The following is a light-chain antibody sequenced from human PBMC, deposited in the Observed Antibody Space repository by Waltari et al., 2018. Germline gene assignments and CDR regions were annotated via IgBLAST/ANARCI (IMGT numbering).Light chain of an antibody. CDR1: QSVSSN. J-gene: IGKJ1*01. V-gene: IGKV3-15*01. Sequence: EIVMTQSPATLSVSPGERATLSCRASQSVSSNLAWYQQKPGQAPRHLIYGASTRATGIPARFSGSGSGTEFTLIISSLQSEDFAVYYCQQYNNWPQTFGQGTKVEIK. CDR3: QQYNNWPQT. CDR2: GAS.